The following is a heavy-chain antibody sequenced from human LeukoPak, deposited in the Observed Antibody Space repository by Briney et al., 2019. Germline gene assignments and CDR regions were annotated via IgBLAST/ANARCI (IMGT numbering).Heavy chain of an antibody. CDR3: ARGWGYFDY. J-gene: IGHJ4*02. V-gene: IGHV4-59*08. CDR1: GGSISSYY. CDR2: IYYSGST. Sequence: SETLSLTCTVSGGSISSYYWSWLRQPPGKGLEWIGYIYYSGSTNYNPSLKSRVTISVHTSKNQFSLKLSSVTAADTAVYYCARGWGYFDYWGQGTLVTVSS. D-gene: IGHD6-19*01.